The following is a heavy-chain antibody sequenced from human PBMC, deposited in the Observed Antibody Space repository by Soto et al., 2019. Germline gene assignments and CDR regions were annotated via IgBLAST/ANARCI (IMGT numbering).Heavy chain of an antibody. J-gene: IGHJ6*02. V-gene: IGHV1-8*01. Sequence: QVQLVQSGAEVKKPGASVKVSCKASGYTFTSYDINWVRQATGQGLEWMGWMNPNSGNTGYAQKFQGRVTMTRNTSIRTAYMELSSLRSEDTAVYYCASEAIAAAGNYYYYGMDVWGQGTTVTVSS. CDR2: MNPNSGNT. CDR3: ASEAIAAAGNYYYYGMDV. CDR1: GYTFTSYD. D-gene: IGHD6-13*01.